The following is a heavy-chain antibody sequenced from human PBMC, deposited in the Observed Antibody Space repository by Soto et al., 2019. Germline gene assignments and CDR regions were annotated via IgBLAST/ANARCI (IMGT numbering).Heavy chain of an antibody. V-gene: IGHV2-70*01. CDR2: IDWDDDK. CDR3: ARGHVVGLTYYYDSSGAASDY. CDR1: WFPLIKKKMC. D-gene: IGHD3-22*01. Sequence: FRWFPLIKKKMCVSWIRQPQGKALEWLALIDWDDDKYYSTSLKTRLTISKDTSKNQVVLTMTNMDPVDTATYYCARGHVVGLTYYYDSSGAASDYWGQGTLVTVSS. J-gene: IGHJ4*02.